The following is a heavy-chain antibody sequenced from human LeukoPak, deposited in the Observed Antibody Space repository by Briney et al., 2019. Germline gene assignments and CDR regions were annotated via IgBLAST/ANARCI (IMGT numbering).Heavy chain of an antibody. CDR1: GFTFSNFA. J-gene: IGHJ4*02. V-gene: IGHV3-23*01. CDR3: ARRGGYYPFDY. Sequence: PGGSLRLSCAASGFTFSNFAMSWVRQAPGKGLEWVSGFNGSGDRTYYADSVKGRFTISRDNSKNTLYLQMNNLRAGDTAVYYCARRGGYYPFDYWGQGTLVTVSS. CDR2: FNGSGDRT. D-gene: IGHD1-26*01.